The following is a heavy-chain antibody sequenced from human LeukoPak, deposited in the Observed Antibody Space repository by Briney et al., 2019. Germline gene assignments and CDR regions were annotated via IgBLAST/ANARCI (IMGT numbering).Heavy chain of an antibody. CDR2: IYYSGST. Sequence: SETLSLTYTGSGRSISSYYWSWIRQPPGKRLEWIGYIYYSGSTNYNSSLKSRVTISVDTSKIKFSLKQSSVTAADTAVYYCARENYLDYWGQGTVVTVS. CDR3: ARENYLDY. CDR1: GRSISSYY. V-gene: IGHV4-59*01. J-gene: IGHJ4*02.